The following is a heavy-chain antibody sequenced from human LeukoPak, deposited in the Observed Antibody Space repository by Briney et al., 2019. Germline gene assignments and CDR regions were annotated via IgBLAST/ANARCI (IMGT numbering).Heavy chain of an antibody. Sequence: GGSLRPSCAASGFTFSDFYMSWIRQAPGKGLEWISYISQSGSDINYADSVRGRFTVSRDNAKNSLYLQMNSLRAEDTAVYYCATTARVGAHWGQGTLVTVSS. CDR3: ATTARVGAH. V-gene: IGHV3-11*01. CDR2: ISQSGSDI. CDR1: GFTFSDFY. D-gene: IGHD4/OR15-4a*01. J-gene: IGHJ4*02.